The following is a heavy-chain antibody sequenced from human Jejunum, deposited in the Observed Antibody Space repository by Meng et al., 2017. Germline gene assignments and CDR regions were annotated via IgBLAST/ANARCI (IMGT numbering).Heavy chain of an antibody. CDR3: ARTPLYSGSYYFDP. V-gene: IGHV4-61*03. D-gene: IGHD1-26*01. Sequence: QWQLQGSGPGLVRPSATLSLTCTVSGDSVSSDNYYWSWIRQPPGKGLEWIGYVYYSGHTDCNPSLKSRLSISIDTSKNHFSLKLSSVTAADTAVYYCARTPLYSGSYYFDPWGQGALVTVSS. CDR1: GDSVSSDNYY. CDR2: VYYSGHT. J-gene: IGHJ4*02.